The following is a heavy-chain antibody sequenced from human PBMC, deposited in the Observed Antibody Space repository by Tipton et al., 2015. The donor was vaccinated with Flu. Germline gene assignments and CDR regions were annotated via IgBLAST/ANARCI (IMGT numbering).Heavy chain of an antibody. CDR3: ARGHTAMVGSLYYYGMDV. CDR2: INHSGST. J-gene: IGHJ6*02. CDR1: GGSFSGYY. Sequence: GLVKPSETLSLTCAVYGGSFSGYYWSWIRQPPGKGLEWIGEINHSGSTNYNPSLKSRVTISVDTSKNQFSLKLSSVTAADTAVYYCARGHTAMVGSLYYYGMDVWGQGTTVTVSS. V-gene: IGHV4-34*01. D-gene: IGHD5-18*01.